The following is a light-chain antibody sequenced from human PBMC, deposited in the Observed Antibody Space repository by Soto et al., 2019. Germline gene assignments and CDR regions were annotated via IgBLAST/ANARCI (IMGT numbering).Light chain of an antibody. Sequence: IHLTRAASGQSGAVGGRGTITYRASQTISSWLAWYQQKPGKAPKLLIYKASTLKSGVPSRFSGSGSVTEFTLTISSLQPDHFVPYYCQHYNSYSEAFRQGPKWIS. CDR3: QHYNSYSEA. CDR1: QTISSW. J-gene: IGKJ1*01. V-gene: IGKV1-5*03. CDR2: KAS.